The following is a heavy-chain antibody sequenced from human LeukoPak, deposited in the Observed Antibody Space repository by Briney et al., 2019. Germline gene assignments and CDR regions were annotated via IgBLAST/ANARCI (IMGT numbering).Heavy chain of an antibody. CDR3: AKLAYYDILTGAWAYFDY. V-gene: IGHV3-23*01. J-gene: IGHJ4*02. Sequence: GGSLRLSGAASGFTFSSYAMSWVRQAPGKGLEWVSAISGSGGSTYYADSVKGRFTISRDNSKNTLYLQMNSLRAEDTAVYYCAKLAYYDILTGAWAYFDYWGQGTLVTVSS. CDR2: ISGSGGST. D-gene: IGHD3-9*01. CDR1: GFTFSSYA.